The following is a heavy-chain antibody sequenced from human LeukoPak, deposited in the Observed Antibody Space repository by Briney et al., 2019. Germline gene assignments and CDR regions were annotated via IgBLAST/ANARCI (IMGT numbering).Heavy chain of an antibody. J-gene: IGHJ4*02. CDR1: GFTFSSCS. Sequence: PGGSLRLSCAASGFTFSSCSMNWVRQAPGKGLEWVSYISSSSSTIYYADSVKGRFTISRDNAKNSLYLQMNSLRAEDTAVYYCARVERSHYDFWSGPFDYWGQGTLVTVSS. D-gene: IGHD3-3*01. CDR3: ARVERSHYDFWSGPFDY. V-gene: IGHV3-48*01. CDR2: ISSSSSTI.